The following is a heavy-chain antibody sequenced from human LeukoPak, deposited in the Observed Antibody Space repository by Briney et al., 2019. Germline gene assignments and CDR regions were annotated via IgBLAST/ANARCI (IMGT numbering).Heavy chain of an antibody. CDR1: GFTVSSNY. D-gene: IGHD2-15*01. Sequence: GGSLRLSCAASGFTVSSNYMSWVRQAPGKGLEWVSVIYSGGSTYYADSVKGRFTISRDNSKNTLYLQMNRLRAEDTAVYYCASAYCSGGSCYSEDDYYYYGMDVWGKGTTVTVSS. J-gene: IGHJ6*04. V-gene: IGHV3-53*01. CDR2: IYSGGST. CDR3: ASAYCSGGSCYSEDDYYYYGMDV.